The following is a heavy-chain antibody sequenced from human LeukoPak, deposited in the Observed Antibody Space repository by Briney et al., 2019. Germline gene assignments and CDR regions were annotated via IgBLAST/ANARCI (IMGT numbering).Heavy chain of an antibody. V-gene: IGHV3-7*01. CDR3: ARGQTTFEV. CDR2: IKRDGSQE. D-gene: IGHD2/OR15-2a*01. Sequence: SGGSLRLSCAASQFTFSNYWMSWVRQAPGKGLEWVAHIKRDGSQEQYVGSVKGRFTISRDNAKNSLYLQMSGLRVEDTAVYHCARGQTTFEVWGQGTLVTVST. J-gene: IGHJ4*02. CDR1: QFTFSNYW.